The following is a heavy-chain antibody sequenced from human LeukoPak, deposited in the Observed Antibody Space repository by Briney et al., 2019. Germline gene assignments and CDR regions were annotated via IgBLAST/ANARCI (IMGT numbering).Heavy chain of an antibody. CDR1: GFTVSSNY. CDR2: IYSGGST. D-gene: IGHD6-13*01. CDR3: ARARIAAAGTFNWFDP. Sequence: TGGSLRLSCAASGFTVSSNYMSWVRQAPGKGLEWVSVIYSGGSTYYADSVKGRFTISRHNSKNTLYLQMNSLRAEDTAVYYCARARIAAAGTFNWFDPWGQGTLVTVSS. J-gene: IGHJ5*02. V-gene: IGHV3-53*04.